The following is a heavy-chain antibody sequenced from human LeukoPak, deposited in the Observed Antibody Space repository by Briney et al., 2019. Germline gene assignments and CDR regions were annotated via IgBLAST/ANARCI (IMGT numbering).Heavy chain of an antibody. CDR1: GFTFSDYY. CDR3: ARDPRLVRTYSDYYYMDV. Sequence: PGGSLRLSCAASGFTFSDYYMSWIRQAPGKGLEWVSYISSSGSTIYYADSVKGRFTISRDNAKNSLYLQMNSLRAEDTAVYYCARDPRLVRTYSDYYYMDVWGKGTTVTVSS. CDR2: ISSSGSTI. V-gene: IGHV3-11*04. D-gene: IGHD4-23*01. J-gene: IGHJ6*03.